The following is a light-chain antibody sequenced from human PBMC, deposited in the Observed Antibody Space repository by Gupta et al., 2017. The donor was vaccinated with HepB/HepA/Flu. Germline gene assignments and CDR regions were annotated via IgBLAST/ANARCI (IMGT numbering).Light chain of an antibody. CDR3: QHDNNWPWT. CDR2: GAS. J-gene: IGKJ1*01. CDR1: QSFSSN. Sequence: EIVMTQSLATLSVSPGERATLSCRASQSFSSNLAGYQQKPGHAPRLLIYGASTRSTGIPARFSGSESGTEFTLTISSLQSEDFAVYYCQHDNNWPWTFGQGTKVEIK. V-gene: IGKV3-15*01.